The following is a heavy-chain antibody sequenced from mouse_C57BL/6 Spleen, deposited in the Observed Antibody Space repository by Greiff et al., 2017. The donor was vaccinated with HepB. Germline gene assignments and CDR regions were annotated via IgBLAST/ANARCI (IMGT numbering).Heavy chain of an antibody. CDR1: GYTFTSYW. Sequence: QVQLKQPGAELVMPGASVKLSCKASGYTFTSYWMHWVKQRPGQGLEWIGEIDPSDSYTNYNQKFKGKSTLTVDKSSSTAYMQLSSLTSEDSAVYYCARLSTMVTRYFDVWGTGTTVTVSS. D-gene: IGHD2-1*01. V-gene: IGHV1-69*01. CDR3: ARLSTMVTRYFDV. CDR2: IDPSDSYT. J-gene: IGHJ1*03.